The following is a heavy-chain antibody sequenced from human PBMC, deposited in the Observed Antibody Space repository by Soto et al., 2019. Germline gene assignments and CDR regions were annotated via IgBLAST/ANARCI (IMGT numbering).Heavy chain of an antibody. Sequence: VASVKVSCKASGYTFTSYGISWVRQAPGQGLEWTGWISAYNGNTNYAQKLQGRVTMTTDTSTSTAYMELRSLRSDDTAVYYCARDQVGYCSSTSCPAFDIWGQGTMVTVSS. CDR2: ISAYNGNT. CDR1: GYTFTSYG. V-gene: IGHV1-18*01. J-gene: IGHJ3*02. CDR3: ARDQVGYCSSTSCPAFDI. D-gene: IGHD2-2*01.